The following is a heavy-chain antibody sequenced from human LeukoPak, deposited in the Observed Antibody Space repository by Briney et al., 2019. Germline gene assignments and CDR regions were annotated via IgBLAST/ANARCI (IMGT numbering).Heavy chain of an antibody. Sequence: PGGSLRLSCAASGFTFSSYSMNWVRQAPGKGLAWVSYISSSSSTIYYADSVKGRFTISRDNAKNSLYLQMNSLRAEDTAVYYCARGRGSYYEYWGQGTLVTVSS. D-gene: IGHD1-26*01. CDR2: ISSSSSTI. V-gene: IGHV3-48*01. CDR3: ARGRGSYYEY. CDR1: GFTFSSYS. J-gene: IGHJ4*02.